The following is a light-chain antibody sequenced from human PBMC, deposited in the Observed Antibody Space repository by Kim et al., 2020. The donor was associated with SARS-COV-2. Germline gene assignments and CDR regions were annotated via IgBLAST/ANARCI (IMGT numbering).Light chain of an antibody. J-gene: IGLJ7*01. CDR1: NSTNGAVFD. Sequence: RVVITSSWRNSTNGAVFDLHWYQQLPGTAPKLLIYGNTVRPSGVPDRFSASRSATSASLAITGLQADDEAYYYCQSFDSDLSGLVFGAGTQVTVL. V-gene: IGLV1-40*01. CDR3: QSFDSDLSGLV. CDR2: GNT.